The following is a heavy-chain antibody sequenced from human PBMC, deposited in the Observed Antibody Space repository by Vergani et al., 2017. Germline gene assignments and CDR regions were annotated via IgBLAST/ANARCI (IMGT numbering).Heavy chain of an antibody. Sequence: EVQLLESGGGLVQPGGSLRLSCAASGFTFSSYAMSWVRQAPGKGLEWVSVISGSGGSTYYADSVKGRFTISRDNSKNTLYLQMNSLRAEDTAVFFCAKHRIMRYVSDWHFDLWGRGTLVTVSS. CDR2: ISGSGGST. J-gene: IGHJ2*01. CDR1: GFTFSSYA. CDR3: AKHRIMRYVSDWHFDL. D-gene: IGHD3-16*01. V-gene: IGHV3-23*01.